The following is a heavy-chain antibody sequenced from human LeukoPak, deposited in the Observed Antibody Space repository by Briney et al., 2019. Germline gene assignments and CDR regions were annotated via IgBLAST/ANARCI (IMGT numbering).Heavy chain of an antibody. CDR2: ISGSGGST. Sequence: GVSLRLSCAASGFTFSSYSMNWVRQAPGKGLEWVSTISGSGGSTYYADSVKGRFTISRDNSKNTLYLQMNSLRAEDTAVYYCAKGGSSWYRWDYWGQGTLVTVSS. V-gene: IGHV3-23*01. D-gene: IGHD6-13*01. CDR1: GFTFSSYS. CDR3: AKGGSSWYRWDY. J-gene: IGHJ4*02.